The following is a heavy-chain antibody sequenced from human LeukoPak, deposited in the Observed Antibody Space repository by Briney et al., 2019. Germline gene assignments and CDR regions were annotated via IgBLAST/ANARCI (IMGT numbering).Heavy chain of an antibody. D-gene: IGHD3-10*01. CDR1: GITLSNYG. Sequence: GGSPRLSCAVSGITLSNYGMSGVRQSPGKGREWVAGIRGSGGGTNYADSVEGRFTISRDNPKNTLYLQMNSLRAEDTAVYFCAKRGVGTRVFLVVFDKEAYYFDSWGQGALVTVSS. V-gene: IGHV3-23*01. J-gene: IGHJ4*02. CDR3: AKRGVGTRVFLVVFDKEAYYFDS. CDR2: IRGSGGGT.